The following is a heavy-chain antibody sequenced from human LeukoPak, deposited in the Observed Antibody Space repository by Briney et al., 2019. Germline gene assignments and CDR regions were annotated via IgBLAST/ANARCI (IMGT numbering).Heavy chain of an antibody. CDR2: IYYSGSA. CDR3: ARVKYRGYDSLGQDAFDI. Sequence: SETLSLTCTVSGGTINNYYWSWIRQPPGKGLKWIGYIYYSGSANYNPSLTSRVIISADTSKNKFSLKLTSVTAADTAVYYCARVKYRGYDSLGQDAFDIWGQGTMVTVSS. V-gene: IGHV4-59*01. J-gene: IGHJ3*02. CDR1: GGTINNYY. D-gene: IGHD5-12*01.